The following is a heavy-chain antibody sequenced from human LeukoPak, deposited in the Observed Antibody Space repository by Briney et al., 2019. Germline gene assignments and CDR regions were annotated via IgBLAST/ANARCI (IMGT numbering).Heavy chain of an antibody. Sequence: GGSLRLFCAASGFTFSSYSMNWVRQAPGKGLEWVSSISSSSSYIYYADSVKGRFTISRDNAKNSLYLQMNSLRAEDTAVYYCASYYYGSGSTENDYWGQGTLVTVSS. J-gene: IGHJ4*02. D-gene: IGHD3-10*01. CDR3: ASYYYGSGSTENDY. CDR1: GFTFSSYS. CDR2: ISSSSSYI. V-gene: IGHV3-21*01.